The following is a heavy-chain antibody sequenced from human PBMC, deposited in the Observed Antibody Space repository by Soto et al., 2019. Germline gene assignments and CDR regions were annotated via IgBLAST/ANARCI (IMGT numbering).Heavy chain of an antibody. V-gene: IGHV3-74*01. CDR3: AREPYSSSSYFDN. CDR1: GFTFSRHW. Sequence: EVQLVESGGGLVQPGGSLRLSCAASGFTFSRHWMHWVRQAPEKGLVWVSRINSDGSSATYADSVKGRFTFSRDNAKNTLYLQMNSLRAEDTAVYYCAREPYSSSSYFDNWGQGTLVTVSS. D-gene: IGHD6-6*01. CDR2: INSDGSSA. J-gene: IGHJ4*02.